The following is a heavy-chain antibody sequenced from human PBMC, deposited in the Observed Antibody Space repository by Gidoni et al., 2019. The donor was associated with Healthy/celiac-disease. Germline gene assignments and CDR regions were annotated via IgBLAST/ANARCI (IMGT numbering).Heavy chain of an antibody. D-gene: IGHD2-15*01. CDR1: GGSLSSYY. V-gene: IGHV4-4*07. CDR3: ARGGYCSGGSCSDFYYFDY. CDR2: IYTRGST. J-gene: IGHJ4*02. Sequence: QVQLQESGPGLVKPSETLSLTCTVSGGSLSSYYWSWIRPPAGKGLEWIGRIYTRGSTNYNPSLKSRVTMSVDTSKNQFSLKLSSVTAADTAVYYCARGGYCSGGSCSDFYYFDYWGQGTLVTVSS.